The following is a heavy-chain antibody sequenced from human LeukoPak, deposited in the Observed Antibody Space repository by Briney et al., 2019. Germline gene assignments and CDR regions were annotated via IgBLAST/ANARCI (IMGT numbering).Heavy chain of an antibody. CDR1: GYTFTSYG. V-gene: IGHV1-18*01. CDR3: ATPGETTEFDY. CDR2: ISAYNGNT. J-gene: IGHJ4*02. D-gene: IGHD4-17*01. Sequence: ASVKVSCKASGYTFTSYGISWVRQAPGQGLEWMGWISAYNGNTNYAQKFQGRVTMTEDTSTDTAYMELSSLRSEDTAVYYCATPGETTEFDYWGQGTLVTVSS.